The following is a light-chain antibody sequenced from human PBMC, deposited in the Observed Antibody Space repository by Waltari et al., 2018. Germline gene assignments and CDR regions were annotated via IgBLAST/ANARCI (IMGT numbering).Light chain of an antibody. V-gene: IGLV2-14*01. CDR2: NVN. CDR1: SPDLGGYDY. J-gene: IGLJ2*01. Sequence: QSALTQPASVSGSPGQSITISCTGRSPDLGGYDYVSWYRQDPGKAPKLIIHNVNKRPSGVSDRFSGSKSGNTASLTISGLQAEDEAHYFCNSYTSRSTMIFGGGTTLTV. CDR3: NSYTSRSTMI.